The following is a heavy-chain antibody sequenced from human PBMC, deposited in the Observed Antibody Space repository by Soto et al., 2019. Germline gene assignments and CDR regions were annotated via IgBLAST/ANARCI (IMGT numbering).Heavy chain of an antibody. V-gene: IGHV4-59*01. Sequence: PSETLSLTCTVSGGSISSYYWSWIRQPPGKGLEWIGYIYYSGSTNYNPSLKSRVTISVDTSKNQFSLKLSSVTAADTAGYYCARAPLAVAGTGLFDYWGQGTLVTVSS. CDR2: IYYSGST. CDR3: ARAPLAVAGTGLFDY. J-gene: IGHJ4*02. CDR1: GGSISSYY. D-gene: IGHD6-19*01.